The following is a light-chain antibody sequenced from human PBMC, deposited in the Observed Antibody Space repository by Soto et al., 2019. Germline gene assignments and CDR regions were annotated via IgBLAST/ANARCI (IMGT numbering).Light chain of an antibody. CDR1: QSVSATY. J-gene: IGKJ4*01. V-gene: IGKV3-20*01. CDR3: QHYVTSPLT. Sequence: IVLTQSPGTLSLSPGERATLSCRASQSVSATYLAWYQQKPGQAPRLLIYAASSRATGVPDRFSGSGSGTDFTLTISRLEPEDFAVYYCQHYVTSPLTFGGGTKVEIK. CDR2: AAS.